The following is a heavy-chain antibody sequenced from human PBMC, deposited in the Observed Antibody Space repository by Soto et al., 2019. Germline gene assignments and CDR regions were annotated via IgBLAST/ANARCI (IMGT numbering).Heavy chain of an antibody. CDR3: ASLVLRFLEWSEGYYYGMDV. V-gene: IGHV1-69*06. Sequence: GASVKVSCKASGGTFSSYAISWVRQAPGQGLEWMGGIIPIFGTANYAQKFQGRVTITADKSTSTAYMELSSLRSEDTAVYYCASLVLRFLEWSEGYYYGMDVWGQGTTVTVS. CDR2: IIPIFGTA. CDR1: GGTFSSYA. D-gene: IGHD3-3*01. J-gene: IGHJ6*02.